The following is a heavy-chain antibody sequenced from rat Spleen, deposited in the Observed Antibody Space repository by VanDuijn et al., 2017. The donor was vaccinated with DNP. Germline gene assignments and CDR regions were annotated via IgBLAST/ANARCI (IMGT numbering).Heavy chain of an antibody. Sequence: EVQLVESGGGLVQPGRSLKLSCAASGFTFSDHNMAWVRQAPKKGLEWVATISYDGSSTYYRDSVKGRFTISRDNAKSTLYLQMDSLRSEDTATYYCARHEATEGIDFDYWGQGVMVTVSS. J-gene: IGHJ2*01. V-gene: IGHV5-7*01. CDR3: ARHEATEGIDFDY. CDR1: GFTFSDHN. CDR2: ISYDGSST. D-gene: IGHD1-11*01.